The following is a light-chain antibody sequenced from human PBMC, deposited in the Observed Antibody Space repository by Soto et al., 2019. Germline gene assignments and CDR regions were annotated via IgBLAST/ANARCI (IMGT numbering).Light chain of an antibody. J-gene: IGLJ2*01. CDR3: QSFDKYLSAVV. V-gene: IGLV1-40*01. Sequence: QSVLTQPPSVSGAPGERVTISCTGSSSDIGAGYRVRWYQQVPGTAPKLLIYDNTNRPSGVSVRFSGSKSGTSASLAISGLQAEDEADYYCQSFDKYLSAVVFGGGTKVTGL. CDR2: DNT. CDR1: SSDIGAGYR.